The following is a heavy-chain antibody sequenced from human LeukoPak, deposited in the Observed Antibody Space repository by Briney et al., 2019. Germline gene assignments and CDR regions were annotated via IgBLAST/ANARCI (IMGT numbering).Heavy chain of an antibody. CDR1: GNSISSGDYY. Sequence: SETLSLTCTVSGNSISSGDYYWSWIRQPPGKGLEWIGSIYYSGSTYYNPSLKSRVTISVDTSKNQFSLKLTSVTATDTAVYFCARTQSSGIVGATTQFEYWGQGTLVTVSS. J-gene: IGHJ4*02. CDR2: IYYSGST. CDR3: ARTQSSGIVGATTQFEY. D-gene: IGHD1-26*01. V-gene: IGHV4-39*01.